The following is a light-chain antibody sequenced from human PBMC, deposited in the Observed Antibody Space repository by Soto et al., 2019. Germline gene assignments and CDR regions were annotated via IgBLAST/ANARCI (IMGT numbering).Light chain of an antibody. J-gene: IGKJ2*01. CDR1: QSVSSTY. CDR3: QQYGSSSYT. V-gene: IGKV3-20*01. CDR2: GAS. Sequence: EIVLTQSPGTLSLSPGERATLSCRASQSVSSTYLAWYQQNPGQAPRLLIYGASSRATGIPDRFSGSGSGTAFTLTISRLAPEDFAVYFCQQYGSSSYTFGQGTKLEIK.